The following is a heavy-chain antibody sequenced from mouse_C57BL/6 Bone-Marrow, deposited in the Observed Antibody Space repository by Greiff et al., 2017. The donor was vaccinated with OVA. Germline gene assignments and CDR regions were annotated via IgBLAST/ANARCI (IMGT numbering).Heavy chain of an antibody. Sequence: EVQLQQSGGGLVQPGGSMKLSCAASGFTFSDAWMDWVRQSPEKGLEWVAEIRNKANNHATYYAESVKGRFTISRDDSKSSVYLQMNSLRAEDTGIYYCTRRGDGYYVGYWGQGTTLTVSS. CDR2: IRNKANNHAT. D-gene: IGHD2-3*01. CDR1: GFTFSDAW. V-gene: IGHV6-6*01. CDR3: TRRGDGYYVGY. J-gene: IGHJ2*01.